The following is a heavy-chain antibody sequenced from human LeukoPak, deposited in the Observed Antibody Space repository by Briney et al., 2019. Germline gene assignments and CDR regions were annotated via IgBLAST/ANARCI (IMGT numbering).Heavy chain of an antibody. J-gene: IGHJ4*02. CDR1: GFTFSSYS. D-gene: IGHD5-12*01. CDR3: ARAGHSAYESGGEY. CDR2: ISSSSAYI. Sequence: PGGSLRLSCAASGFTFSSYSMNWGRQAPGKGLEWVSSISSSSAYISYAESMRGRFTISRDNTKTSLFLPMSSLRAEETAVYSCARAGHSAYESGGEYWGQGTLVTVSS. V-gene: IGHV3-21*01.